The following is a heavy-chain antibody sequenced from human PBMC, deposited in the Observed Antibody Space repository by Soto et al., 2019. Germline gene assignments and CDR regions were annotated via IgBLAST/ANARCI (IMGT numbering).Heavy chain of an antibody. CDR1: GGSISSHY. CDR2: IYYRGNT. CDR3: ARDGREASGIDV. J-gene: IGHJ6*02. Sequence: QVQLEESGPGLVKPSETLSLTCTVSGGSISSHYWSWVRQAPGKGLEWIGCIYYRGNTFYHPSLKSRGTISVDTSNNQFSLKLDSVTPADTAVYYCARDGREASGIDVWGQGTAVTVSS. V-gene: IGHV4-59*11. D-gene: IGHD1-26*01.